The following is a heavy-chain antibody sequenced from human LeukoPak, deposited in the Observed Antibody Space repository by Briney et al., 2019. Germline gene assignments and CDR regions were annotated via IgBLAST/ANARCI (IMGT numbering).Heavy chain of an antibody. CDR1: GFTFDDYA. D-gene: IGHD3-22*01. J-gene: IGHJ4*02. V-gene: IGHV3-43D*03. Sequence: GRSLRLSCAASGFTFDDYAMHWVRQAPGKGLEWVSLISWDGGSTYYADSVKGRFTISRDNSKNSLYLQMNSLRAEDTALYYCAKDISSYDSSGYFDYWGQGTLVTVSS. CDR3: AKDISSYDSSGYFDY. CDR2: ISWDGGST.